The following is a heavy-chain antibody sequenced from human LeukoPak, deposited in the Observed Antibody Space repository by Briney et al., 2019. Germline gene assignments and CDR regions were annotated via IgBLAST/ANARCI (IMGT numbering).Heavy chain of an antibody. D-gene: IGHD3-22*01. J-gene: IGHJ5*02. CDR2: ISHNSNYI. CDR1: GFTFNTYS. Sequence: GGSLRLSCAASGFTFNTYSLDWVRQAPGKGLEWVSSISHNSNYIYYADSVKGRFTISRDNSKNTLYLQMNSLRAEDTAVYYCARDGYYDSSGYYPPGGWFDPWGQGTLVTVSS. CDR3: ARDGYYDSSGYYPPGGWFDP. V-gene: IGHV3-21*01.